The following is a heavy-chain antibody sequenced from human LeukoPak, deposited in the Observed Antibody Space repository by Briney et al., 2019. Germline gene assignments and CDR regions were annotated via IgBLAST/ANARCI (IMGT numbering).Heavy chain of an antibody. D-gene: IGHD3-10*01. CDR3: VRRVDYYGSGSYFYYDY. CDR1: GGSFSGYY. CDR2: IHYSGTT. V-gene: IGHV4-34*01. Sequence: PSETLSLTCAVYGGSFSGYYWSWIRQPPGKGLDWIGTIHYSGTTFYKSSLESRLTMSVDTSKNQFSLKLSSVTAADTAVYYCVRRVDYYGSGSYFYYDYWGQGTLVTVSS. J-gene: IGHJ4*02.